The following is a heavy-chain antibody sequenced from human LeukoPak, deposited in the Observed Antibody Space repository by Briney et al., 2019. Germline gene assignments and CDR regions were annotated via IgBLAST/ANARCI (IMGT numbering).Heavy chain of an antibody. Sequence: GGSLRLPCAASGFNFSTYGMHWVRQAPGKGLEWVSSISSISSYIYYADSVKGRFTISRDNAKNSLYLQMNSLRAEDTAVYYCARDRHDSSGYYPTPYYFDYWGQGTLVTVSS. J-gene: IGHJ4*02. CDR2: ISSISSYI. D-gene: IGHD3-22*01. V-gene: IGHV3-21*01. CDR1: GFNFSTYG. CDR3: ARDRHDSSGYYPTPYYFDY.